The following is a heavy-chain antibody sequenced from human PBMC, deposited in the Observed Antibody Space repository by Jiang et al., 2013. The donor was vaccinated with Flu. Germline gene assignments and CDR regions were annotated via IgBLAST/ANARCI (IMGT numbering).Heavy chain of an antibody. V-gene: IGHV3-48*03. CDR3: ARLHYYDSNVDY. D-gene: IGHD3-22*01. CDR2: ISSSGSTI. Sequence: VQLVESGGGLVQPGGSLRLSCAASGFTFSSYEMNWVRQAPGKGLEWVSYISSSGSTIYYADSVKGRFTISRDNAKNSLYLQMNSLRAEDTAVYYCARLHYYDSNVDYWGQGTLVTVSS. J-gene: IGHJ4*02. CDR1: GFTFSSYE.